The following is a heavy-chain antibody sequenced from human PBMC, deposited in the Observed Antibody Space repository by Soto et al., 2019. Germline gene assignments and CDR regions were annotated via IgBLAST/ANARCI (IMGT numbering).Heavy chain of an antibody. Sequence: QLQLQESGPGLVKPSETLSLTCTVSGGSISSSSYYWGWIRQPPGKGLEWIGSIYYSGSTYYNPSLKRRVTISVDTSKTQFSLKLSSVTAADTAVYYCARQGYYDYIWGSYRLSDYFDYWGQGTLVTVSS. D-gene: IGHD3-16*02. CDR3: ARQGYYDYIWGSYRLSDYFDY. CDR2: IYYSGST. CDR1: GGSISSSSYY. V-gene: IGHV4-39*01. J-gene: IGHJ4*02.